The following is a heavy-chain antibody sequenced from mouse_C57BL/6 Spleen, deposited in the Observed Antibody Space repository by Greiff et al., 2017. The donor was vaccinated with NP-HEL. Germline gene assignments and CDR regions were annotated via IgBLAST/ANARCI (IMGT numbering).Heavy chain of an antibody. D-gene: IGHD1-1*01. CDR1: GYTFTSYW. J-gene: IGHJ1*03. Sequence: QVQLQRPGTELVKPGASVKLSCKASGYTFTSYWMHWVKQRPGQGLEWIGNINPSNGGTNYNEKFKSKATLTVDKSSSTAYMQLSSLTSEDSAVYYCARSRTVGVYFDVWGTGTTVTVSS. V-gene: IGHV1-53*01. CDR2: INPSNGGT. CDR3: ARSRTVGVYFDV.